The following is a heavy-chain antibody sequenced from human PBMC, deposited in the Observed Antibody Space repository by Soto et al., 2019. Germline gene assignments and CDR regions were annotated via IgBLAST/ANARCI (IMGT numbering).Heavy chain of an antibody. CDR3: ARGYSGYDYNFDY. D-gene: IGHD5-12*01. J-gene: IGHJ4*02. CDR1: GVVTFSGRYY. Sequence: SETLSLTCSVSGVVTFSGRYYGSWIRQRPGKGLECLGYIFNSGSAYYNPSHRSRVTISIDTSKDEFSLTLSSVTAADTAVYFCARGYSGYDYNFDYWGQGISVPVSS. CDR2: IFNSGSA. V-gene: IGHV4-31*03.